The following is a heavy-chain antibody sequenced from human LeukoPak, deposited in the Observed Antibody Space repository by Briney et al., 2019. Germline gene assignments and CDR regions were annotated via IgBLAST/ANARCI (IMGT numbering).Heavy chain of an antibody. Sequence: GGSLRLSCVASGFTFSSYWMTWVRQVPGKGLEWVANIRQDGSEKYYVDSVKGRFTISRDNAKKSLYLQMNSLRAEDTAVYYCARDWTPFDHWGQGTLVSVSS. J-gene: IGHJ4*02. CDR1: GFTFSSYW. CDR3: ARDWTPFDH. D-gene: IGHD3/OR15-3a*01. CDR2: IRQDGSEK. V-gene: IGHV3-7*01.